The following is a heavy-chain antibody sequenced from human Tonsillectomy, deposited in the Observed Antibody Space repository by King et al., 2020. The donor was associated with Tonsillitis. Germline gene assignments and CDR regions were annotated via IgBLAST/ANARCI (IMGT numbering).Heavy chain of an antibody. J-gene: IGHJ6*02. CDR1: GFTFSSYA. D-gene: IGHD6-19*01. CDR2: ISGSGVTT. V-gene: IGHV3-23*04. CDR3: AKDGGRDWAVAGYYQYYGMDV. Sequence: QLVQSGGGLVQPGGSLRLSCAASGFTFSSYAMSWVRQAPGKGLEWVSAISGSGVTTYYADSVKGRFTISRDNSKNTVYLQMNRLRAEDTAVYNCAKDGGRDWAVAGYYQYYGMDVWGQGTTVTVSS.